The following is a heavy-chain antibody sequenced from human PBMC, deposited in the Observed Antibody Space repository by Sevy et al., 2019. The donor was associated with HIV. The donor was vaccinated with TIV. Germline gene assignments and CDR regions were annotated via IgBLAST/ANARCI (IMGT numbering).Heavy chain of an antibody. CDR2: INGRGGST. CDR1: GFTFSSFA. CDR3: ARPTPRIAPSSAASFDS. V-gene: IGHV3-23*01. Sequence: GGSLRLSCAASGFASGFTFSSFAMSWVRQLPGKGLEWVSTINGRGGSTYYADSVKGRFTLSRDNSNNPLFLQMNSLTPEDTALYYCARPTPRIAPSSAASFDSWGHGTLVTVSS. D-gene: IGHD6-6*01. J-gene: IGHJ4*01.